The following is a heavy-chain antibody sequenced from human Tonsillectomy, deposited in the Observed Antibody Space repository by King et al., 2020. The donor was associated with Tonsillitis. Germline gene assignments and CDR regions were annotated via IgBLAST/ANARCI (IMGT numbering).Heavy chain of an antibody. CDR1: GDSIITDNYF. D-gene: IGHD2-21*01. CDR2: ILHSGSN. Sequence: LQLQESGPGLLKPSETLSLSCIVSGDSIITDNYFWGWIRQSPGQGLEWIGRILHSGSNYYNPSLKSRVSISVDTSKNRFPLRVSSVTAADTAVCYCARDPVWWSDRRSVLFVPWGQRTLVIVSS. V-gene: IGHV4-39*06. CDR3: ARDPVWWSDRRSVLFVP. J-gene: IGHJ5*02.